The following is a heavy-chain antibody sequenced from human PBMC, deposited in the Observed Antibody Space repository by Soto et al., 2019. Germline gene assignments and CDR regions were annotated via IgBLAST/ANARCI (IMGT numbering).Heavy chain of an antibody. V-gene: IGHV3-21*01. J-gene: IGHJ4*02. CDR1: GFTFSSYS. CDR3: ARDRGVNDY. Sequence: EVQLVESGGGLVKPGGSLRLSCVGSGFTFSSYSMCWVRQAPGKGLEWVSSISSGSTYIYYPDSVKGRFTVSRDNAKNSLYLQMDSLRAEDTAVYFCARDRGVNDYWGQGTLVTVSS. D-gene: IGHD3-10*01. CDR2: ISSGSTYI.